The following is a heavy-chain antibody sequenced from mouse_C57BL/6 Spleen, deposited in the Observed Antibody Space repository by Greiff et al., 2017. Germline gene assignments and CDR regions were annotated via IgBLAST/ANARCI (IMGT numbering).Heavy chain of an antibody. CDR1: GYAFSSSW. CDR3: ARSRKNYDYDGYFDV. Sequence: QVQLKESGPELVKPGASVKISCKASGYAFSSSWMNWVKQRPGKGLEWIGRIYPGDGDTNYNGKFKGKATLTADKSSSTAYMQLSSLTSEDSAVYFCARSRKNYDYDGYFDVWGTGTTVTVSS. J-gene: IGHJ1*03. D-gene: IGHD2-4*01. CDR2: IYPGDGDT. V-gene: IGHV1-82*01.